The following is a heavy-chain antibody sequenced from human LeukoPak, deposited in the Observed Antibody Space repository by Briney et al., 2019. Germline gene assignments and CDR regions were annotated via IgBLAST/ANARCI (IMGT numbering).Heavy chain of an antibody. D-gene: IGHD3-22*01. CDR1: GYTFSSHG. CDR3: ARADSSGYFRAFDY. J-gene: IGHJ4*02. V-gene: IGHV1-18*01. CDR2: ISTYNGNT. Sequence: ASVKVSCKASGYTFSSHGISWVRRAPGQGLEWMGWISTYNGNTNYAQKFKDRVAVTTDAATSTVYMELRSLTSDDTAVYYCARADSSGYFRAFDYWGQGTLVTVSS.